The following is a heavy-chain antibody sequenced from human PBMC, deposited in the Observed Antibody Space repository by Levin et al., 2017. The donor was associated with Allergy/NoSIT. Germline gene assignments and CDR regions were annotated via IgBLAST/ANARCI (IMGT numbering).Heavy chain of an antibody. V-gene: IGHV4-31*03. J-gene: IGHJ4*02. CDR3: AREDGSTVDF. D-gene: IGHD2-2*03. CDR1: GGSISGGGYH. Sequence: SEILSLTCTVPGGSISGGGYHWTWIRQHPETGLEWIGYIHYSGSTFYNPSLKSRLMISVDTSKNQFSLNVSSVTAADTAVDYCAREDGSTVDFWGQGALVTVAS. CDR2: IHYSGST.